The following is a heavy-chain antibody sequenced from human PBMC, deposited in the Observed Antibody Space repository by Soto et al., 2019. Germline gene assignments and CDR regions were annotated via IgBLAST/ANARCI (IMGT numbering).Heavy chain of an antibody. J-gene: IGHJ4*02. V-gene: IGHV4-34*01. CDR1: GGSFSGFY. CDR2: INHSGST. D-gene: IGHD3-9*01. CDR3: ARAGILRYFDWFNY. Sequence: SETLSLTCAVYGGSFSGFYWSWIRQPPGKGLEWIGEINHSGSTNYNPSLKSRVTISVDTSKNQFSLKLSSVTAADTAVYYCARAGILRYFDWFNYWGPGTLVTVSS.